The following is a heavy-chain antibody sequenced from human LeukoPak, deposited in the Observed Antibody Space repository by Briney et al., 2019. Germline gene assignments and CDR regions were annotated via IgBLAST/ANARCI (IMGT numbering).Heavy chain of an antibody. CDR2: ISGSGGST. D-gene: IGHD1-7*01. J-gene: IGHJ4*02. CDR1: GFTFSSYA. CDR3: AKDMGEYNWNYVPDY. V-gene: IGHV3-23*01. Sequence: AGGSLRLSCAASGFTFSSYAMSWVRQAPGKGLEWVSAISGSGGSTYYADSVKGRFTISRDNSKNTLYLQMNSLRAEDTAVYYCAKDMGEYNWNYVPDYWGQGTLVTVSS.